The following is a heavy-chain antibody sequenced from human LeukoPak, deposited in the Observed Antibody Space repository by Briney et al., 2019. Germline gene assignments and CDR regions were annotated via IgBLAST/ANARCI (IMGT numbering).Heavy chain of an antibody. D-gene: IGHD3-22*01. CDR2: ISGSGSST. V-gene: IGHV3-23*01. J-gene: IGHJ3*02. CDR1: GFTFSSYG. CDR3: AKDVDYYDSSGYYSDAFDI. Sequence: GGSLRLSCAASGFTFSSYGMNWVRQAPGKGLEWVSAISGSGSSTYYADSVKGRFTISRDNSKNTLYLQMNSLRAEDTAVYYCAKDVDYYDSSGYYSDAFDIWGQGTMVTVSS.